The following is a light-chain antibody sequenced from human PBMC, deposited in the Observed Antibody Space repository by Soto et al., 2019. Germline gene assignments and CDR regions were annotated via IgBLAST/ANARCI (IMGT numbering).Light chain of an antibody. CDR3: LQRYTYPRT. CDR2: STS. J-gene: IGKJ1*01. CDR1: QGIGAD. Sequence: DIQMTQSPSSLSASVGDRVTITCRSSQGIGADLGWYRQKPGRAPGRLIYSTSSLHSGVASRFSGSGSGTEFSLTITSLQPEDFATYYCLQRYTYPRTFGQGTKVDIK. V-gene: IGKV1-17*01.